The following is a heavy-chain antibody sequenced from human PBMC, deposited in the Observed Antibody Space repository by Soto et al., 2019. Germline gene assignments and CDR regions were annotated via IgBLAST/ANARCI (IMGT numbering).Heavy chain of an antibody. D-gene: IGHD4-17*01. J-gene: IGHJ4*02. CDR3: ARRGGGDYLFDS. CDR2: LFYSGGT. V-gene: IGHV4-39*07. Sequence: QLQLQESGPGLVKPSETLPLTCSVSGDSISTSNYYWGWIRQPPGKGLEWIGHLFYSGGTYYNPSLKSRVSISVDTSKNEFSLKLTSITAADTAIYFCARRGGGDYLFDSWGQGILVTVSS. CDR1: GDSISTSNYY.